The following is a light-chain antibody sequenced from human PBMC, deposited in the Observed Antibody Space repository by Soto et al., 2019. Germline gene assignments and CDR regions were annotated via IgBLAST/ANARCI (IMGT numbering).Light chain of an antibody. V-gene: IGLV1-40*01. J-gene: IGLJ2*01. CDR2: GDN. Sequence: QSVLTQPPSVSGAPGQRVTISCTGSSSNIGAGYDVHWYRQLPGAAPKVLIYGDNNRPLGVPDRFSGSKSGTSASLAITGLQSEDEADYYCQSYDTSLSGLVVFGGGTKLTVL. CDR3: QSYDTSLSGLVV. CDR1: SSNIGAGYD.